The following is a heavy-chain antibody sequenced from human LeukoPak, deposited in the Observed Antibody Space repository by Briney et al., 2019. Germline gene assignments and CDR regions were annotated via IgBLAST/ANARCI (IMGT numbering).Heavy chain of an antibody. CDR3: ARHVTISGPYDASDI. CDR1: GDSISSYY. V-gene: IGHV4-59*08. D-gene: IGHD5-24*01. CDR2: IYYSGGT. Sequence: SETLSLTCTDSGDSISSYYWSWIRQPPGKGLEWIGYIYYSGGTDYNPSLKSRVTISVDTSKNQFSLKLRSVTAADTAVYYCARHVTISGPYDASDIWGQGTMVTVSP. J-gene: IGHJ3*02.